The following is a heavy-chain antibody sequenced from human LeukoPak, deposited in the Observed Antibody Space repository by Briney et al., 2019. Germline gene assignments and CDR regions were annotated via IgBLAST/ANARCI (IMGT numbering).Heavy chain of an antibody. CDR2: IIPIFGPA. J-gene: IGHJ6*02. V-gene: IGHV1-69*13. Sequence: SVKVSCKASGGTSSNYAIHWVRQAPGQGLERMGGIIPIFGPANSAQKFQGRVTFTAGESTSTPSMELRSLTSEDTAVYYCAKERWEPPFYYYGMDVWGQGTTVIVSS. CDR3: AKERWEPPFYYYGMDV. CDR1: GGTSSNYA. D-gene: IGHD1-26*01.